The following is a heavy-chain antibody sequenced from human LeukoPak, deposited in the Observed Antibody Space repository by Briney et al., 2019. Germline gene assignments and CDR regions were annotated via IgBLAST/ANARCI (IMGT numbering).Heavy chain of an antibody. CDR3: AITGTL. CDR1: GFAFGGYG. J-gene: IGHJ6*04. CDR2: ISWYGVNT. D-gene: IGHD1-7*01. V-gene: IGHV3-20*01. Sequence: PGGSLRLAWTASGFAFGGYGMSWVWRAPGKGLKWVSGISWYGVNTGYADSLKGRFTISRDNAKNSLYLQMNSLRADDTALSDCAITGTLWGKGTTVTVSS.